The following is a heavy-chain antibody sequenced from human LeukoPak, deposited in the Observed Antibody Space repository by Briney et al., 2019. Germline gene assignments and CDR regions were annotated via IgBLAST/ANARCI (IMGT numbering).Heavy chain of an antibody. CDR2: IIPILGIA. J-gene: IGHJ4*02. Sequence: ASVKVSCKASGGTFSSYTISWVRQAPGQGLEWMGRIIPILGIANYAQKLQGRVTITADKSTSTAYMELSSLRSEDTAVYYCARSVIAVAGPDYWGQGTLVTVSS. V-gene: IGHV1-69*02. D-gene: IGHD6-19*01. CDR3: ARSVIAVAGPDY. CDR1: GGTFSSYT.